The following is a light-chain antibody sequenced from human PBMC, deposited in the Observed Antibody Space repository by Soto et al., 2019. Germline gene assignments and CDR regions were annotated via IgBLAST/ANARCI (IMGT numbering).Light chain of an antibody. V-gene: IGLV2-14*03. CDR2: SVS. CDR3: SSYTSTCPVL. Sequence: QSALTQTASVSGSPGQSITISCTGTSMDVAGYNYVSWYQQHPGKAPKLMIYSVSNRPSVVSNRFSGSKSGNTASLTISGLQAEGEADYYGSSYTSTCPVLFGGGTKLTVL. CDR1: SMDVAGYNY. J-gene: IGLJ2*01.